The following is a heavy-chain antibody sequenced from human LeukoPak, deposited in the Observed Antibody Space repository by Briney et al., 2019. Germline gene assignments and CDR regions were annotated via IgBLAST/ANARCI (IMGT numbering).Heavy chain of an antibody. D-gene: IGHD2-8*01. CDR2: IYYSGST. V-gene: IGHV4-61*01. CDR1: GGSVSSDSYY. J-gene: IGHJ4*02. CDR3: ARVPQFNGLFDY. Sequence: PSETLSLTCTVSGGSVSSDSYYWSWIRQPPGKGLEWIGYIYYSGSTNYNPSLKSRVTISIDTSRNQFSLKLTSVTAADTAVYYCARVPQFNGLFDYWGQGTLVTVS.